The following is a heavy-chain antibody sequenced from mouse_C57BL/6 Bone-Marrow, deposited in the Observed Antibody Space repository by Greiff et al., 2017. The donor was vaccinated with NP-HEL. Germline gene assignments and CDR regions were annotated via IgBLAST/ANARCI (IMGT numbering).Heavy chain of an antibody. D-gene: IGHD1-1*01. Sequence: QVQLQQPGAELVMPGASVKLSCKASGYTFTSYWMHWVKQRPGQGLEWIGEIDPSDSYTNYNQKFKGKATLTVDKSSNTAYMQPSRLTSEYSAVYYCASLITTVVATKGYYYAMDYWGQGTSVTVSS. V-gene: IGHV1-69*01. CDR3: ASLITTVVATKGYYYAMDY. CDR1: GYTFTSYW. CDR2: IDPSDSYT. J-gene: IGHJ4*01.